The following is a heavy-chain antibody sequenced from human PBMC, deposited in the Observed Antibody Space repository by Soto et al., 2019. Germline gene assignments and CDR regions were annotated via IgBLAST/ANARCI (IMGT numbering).Heavy chain of an antibody. CDR2: IKQDGSEK. J-gene: IGHJ4*02. V-gene: IGHV3-7*01. D-gene: IGHD4-17*01. Sequence: EVQLVVSGGGLVQPGGSLRVSWAASGFTFSSYWMSWVRQAPGKGLEWVANIKQDGSEKYYVDSVKGRFTISRDNAKNSLYLQMNSLRAEDTAVYYCARDPKGTSELDNGDYGAGNYWGQGTLVTVSS. CDR3: ARDPKGTSELDNGDYGAGNY. CDR1: GFTFSSYW.